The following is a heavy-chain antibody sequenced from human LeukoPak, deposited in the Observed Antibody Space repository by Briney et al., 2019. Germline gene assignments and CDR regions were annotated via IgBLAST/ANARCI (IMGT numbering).Heavy chain of an antibody. J-gene: IGHJ4*02. CDR3: ARAVTGTSMADY. D-gene: IGHD6-19*01. Sequence: SETLSLTCTISGGSIGGDHWSWIRQAPGKGLEWIGYISYTGSTSYNPSLRNRVTISLHTSENQFSLSLTSVTAADTAVYYCARAVTGTSMADYWGQGTLVAVSS. V-gene: IGHV4-59*08. CDR2: ISYTGST. CDR1: GGSIGGDH.